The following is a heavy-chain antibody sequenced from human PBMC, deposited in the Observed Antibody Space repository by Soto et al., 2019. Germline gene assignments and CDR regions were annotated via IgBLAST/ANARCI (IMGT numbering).Heavy chain of an antibody. V-gene: IGHV1-18*01. J-gene: IGHJ4*02. Sequence: ASVKVSCKASGYTFTSYGISWVRQAPGQGLEWMGWISAYNANTNSAQKLQGRVTMPTDTSTSTAYMELRSLGSDDTAVYYCARDGAYDFWSGYYSYWGQGTLVTVSS. CDR3: ARDGAYDFWSGYYSY. D-gene: IGHD3-3*01. CDR1: GYTFTSYG. CDR2: ISAYNANT.